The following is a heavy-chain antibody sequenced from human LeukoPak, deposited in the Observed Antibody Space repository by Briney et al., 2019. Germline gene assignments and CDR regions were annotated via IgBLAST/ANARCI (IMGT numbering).Heavy chain of an antibody. CDR2: INHSGST. CDR3: ARGSRTPDY. V-gene: IGHV4-34*01. Sequence: SETLSLTCAVYGGSFSGYYWSWIRQPPGKGLGWIGEINHSGSTNYNPSLKSRVSISLDTSMIHFSLRLSSVTAADTAVYFCARGSRTPDYWGQGTLVTVSS. J-gene: IGHJ4*02. CDR1: GGSFSGYY.